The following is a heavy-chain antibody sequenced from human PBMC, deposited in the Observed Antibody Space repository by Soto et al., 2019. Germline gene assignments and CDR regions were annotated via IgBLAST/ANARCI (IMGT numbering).Heavy chain of an antibody. CDR2: ISGSGGST. J-gene: IGHJ5*02. V-gene: IGHV3-23*01. CDR1: GFTFSSYA. Sequence: GASVILSCAASGFTFSSYAMSWVRQAPGKGLEWVSAISGSGGSTYYADSVKGRSTISRDNSKNTLYLQMNSLRAEDTAVYYCAKNVLRFLEWPETGFDPWGQGTLVTVS. CDR3: AKNVLRFLEWPETGFDP. D-gene: IGHD3-3*01.